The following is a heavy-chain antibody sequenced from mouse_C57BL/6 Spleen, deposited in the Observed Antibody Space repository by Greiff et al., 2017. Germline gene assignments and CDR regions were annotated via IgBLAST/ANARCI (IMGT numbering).Heavy chain of an antibody. V-gene: IGHV1-82*01. J-gene: IGHJ2*01. CDR1: GYAFSSSW. Sequence: VMLVESGPELVKPGASVKISCKASGYAFSSSWMNWVKQRPGKGLEWIGRIYPGDGDTNYNGKFKGKATLTADKSSSTAYMQLSSLTSEDSAVYFCAREGLYYFDYWGQGTTLTVSS. CDR3: AREGLYYFDY. CDR2: IYPGDGDT.